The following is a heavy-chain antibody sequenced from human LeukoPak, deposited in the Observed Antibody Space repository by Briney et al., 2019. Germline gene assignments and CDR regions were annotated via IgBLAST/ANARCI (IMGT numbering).Heavy chain of an antibody. J-gene: IGHJ4*02. CDR2: VYYSGST. CDR1: GDSISSYY. Sequence: SETLSLTCTVSGDSISSYYWSWVRQPPGKGLEWMGYVYYSGSTDYNPSLTSRVTILVDTSKNQFSLKLSSATAADTAVYYCARLTSGYYPYYFDHWGQGTLVTVSS. D-gene: IGHD3-22*01. V-gene: IGHV4-59*01. CDR3: ARLTSGYYPYYFDH.